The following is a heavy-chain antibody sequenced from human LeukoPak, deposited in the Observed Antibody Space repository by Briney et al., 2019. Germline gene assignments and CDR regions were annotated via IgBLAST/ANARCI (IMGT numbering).Heavy chain of an antibody. CDR2: ISHTGSTM. J-gene: IGHJ6*02. Sequence: GGSLRLSCAASGFSFSSYSMNWVRQAPGKGLEWVSYISHTGSTMSYADSVKGRFTISRDNARSSLYLQMNSLRAEDTAVYYCAIPPLSGTGSSRPLAGMDVWGQGTTVTVSS. V-gene: IGHV3-48*04. CDR1: GFSFSSYS. D-gene: IGHD3-10*01. CDR3: AIPPLSGTGSSRPLAGMDV.